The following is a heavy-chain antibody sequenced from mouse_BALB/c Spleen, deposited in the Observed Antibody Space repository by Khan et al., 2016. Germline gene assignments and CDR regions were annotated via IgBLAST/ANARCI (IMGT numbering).Heavy chain of an antibody. D-gene: IGHD1-1*01. CDR1: GFNIKDTY. CDR2: IDPANGNT. CDR3: ASTVVADFDY. J-gene: IGHJ2*01. Sequence: VQLQQSGAELVKPGASVKLSCTASGFNIKDTYMHWVKQRPEQGLEWIGRIDPANGNTKYDPKFQGKATITADTSSNTAYLQLSSLTSEDTAVYYCASTVVADFDYWGQGPTLTVSS. V-gene: IGHV14-3*02.